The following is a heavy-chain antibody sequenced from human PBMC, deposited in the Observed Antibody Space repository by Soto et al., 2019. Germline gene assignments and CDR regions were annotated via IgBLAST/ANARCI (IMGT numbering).Heavy chain of an antibody. J-gene: IGHJ4*02. CDR2: IYYSGST. CDR3: AKRNYYDSSGYLTAFDY. D-gene: IGHD3-22*01. Sequence: SETLSLTCTVSGGSISSSSYYWGWIRQPPGKGLEWIGSIYYSGSTYYNPSLKSRVTISVDTSKNQFSLKLSSVTAADTAVYYCAKRNYYDSSGYLTAFDYWGQGTLVTVSS. CDR1: GGSISSSSYY. V-gene: IGHV4-39*01.